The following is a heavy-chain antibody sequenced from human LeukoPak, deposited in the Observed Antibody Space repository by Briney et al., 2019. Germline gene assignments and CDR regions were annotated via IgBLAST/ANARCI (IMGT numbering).Heavy chain of an antibody. V-gene: IGHV3-23*01. D-gene: IGHD2-2*01. Sequence: PGGSLRLSCAASGFTFSSYAMTWVRQAPGKGLEWVSAITAGGGSTYYADSVKGRFTISRDNAKNSLYLQMNSLRAEDTAVYYCARGSAGIVVVPAASQGGDYWGQGTLVTVFS. CDR1: GFTFSSYA. CDR2: ITAGGGST. CDR3: ARGSAGIVVVPAASQGGDY. J-gene: IGHJ4*02.